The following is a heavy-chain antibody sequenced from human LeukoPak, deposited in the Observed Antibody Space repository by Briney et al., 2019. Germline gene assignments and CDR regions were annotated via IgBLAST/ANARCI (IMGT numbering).Heavy chain of an antibody. D-gene: IGHD6-13*01. CDR3: ARRGDRAAAGLDY. CDR2: IYYSGNT. V-gene: IGHV4-39*01. CDR1: GGSISRNSYC. Sequence: SETLSLTCAVSGGSISRNSYCWGGIRQPPGKGREGMGTIYYSGNTYYNPSLKSRLTISVDTSKNQFSLKLSSVTAADTAVYYCARRGDRAAAGLDYWGQGTLVTVSS. J-gene: IGHJ4*02.